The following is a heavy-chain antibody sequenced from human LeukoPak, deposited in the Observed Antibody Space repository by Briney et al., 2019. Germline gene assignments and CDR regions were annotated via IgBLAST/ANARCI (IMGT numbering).Heavy chain of an antibody. CDR3: ARTYYYDSSGYRISDY. CDR2: INPNSGGT. V-gene: IGHV1-2*02. CDR1: GYTFTGYY. D-gene: IGHD3-22*01. J-gene: IGHJ4*02. Sequence: ASVKVSCKASGYTFTGYYMHWVRQAPGQGLEWMGWINPNSGGTNYAQKFQGGVTMTRDTSISTAYMELSRLRSDDTAVYYCARTYYYDSSGYRISDYWGQGTLVTVSS.